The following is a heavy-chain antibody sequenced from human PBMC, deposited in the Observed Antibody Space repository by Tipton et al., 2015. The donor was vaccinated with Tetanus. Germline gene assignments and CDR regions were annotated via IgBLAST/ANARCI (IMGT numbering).Heavy chain of an antibody. D-gene: IGHD1-26*01. J-gene: IGHJ5*02. CDR3: ARGGGTVGSIPLYSWLDP. CDR2: IYISGKT. V-gene: IGHV4-59*10. Sequence: TLSLTCAVYGGSFSGYYWSWIRQPPGEGLEWIGRIYISGKTYYNPSLKSRITMSVDASKNQFSLKLSSVTAADTAVYYCARGGGTVGSIPLYSWLDPWGQGTLVTVSS. CDR1: GGSFSGYY.